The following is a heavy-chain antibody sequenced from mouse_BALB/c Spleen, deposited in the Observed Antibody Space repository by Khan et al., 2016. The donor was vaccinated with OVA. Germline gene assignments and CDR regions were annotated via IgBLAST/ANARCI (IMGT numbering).Heavy chain of an antibody. CDR3: ARNYEYDEGLAY. V-gene: IGHV2-2*02. Sequence: VQLQQSGPGLVQPSQSLSITCTVSGFSLTTYGVHWVRQSPGKGLEWLGVIWSGGTTDYSAAFISRLSITKDNSKSQVFFKMNSLQANYTAIYYCARNYEYDEGLAYWGQGTLVTVSA. CDR1: GFSLTTYG. CDR2: IWSGGTT. D-gene: IGHD2-4*01. J-gene: IGHJ3*01.